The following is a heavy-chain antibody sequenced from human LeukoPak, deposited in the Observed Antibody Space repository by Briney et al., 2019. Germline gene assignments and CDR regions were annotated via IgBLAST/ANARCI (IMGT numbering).Heavy chain of an antibody. V-gene: IGHV3-23*01. J-gene: IGHJ4*02. CDR1: GFTFSSYG. Sequence: GGSLRLSCAASGFTFSSYGMSWVRQAPGKGLEWVSAISGSGGSTYYADSVKGRFTISRDNSKNTLYLQMNSLRAEDTAVYYCARRATTGRGYSYGLDFWGQGTLVTVSS. CDR3: ARRATTGRGYSYGLDF. D-gene: IGHD5-18*01. CDR2: ISGSGGST.